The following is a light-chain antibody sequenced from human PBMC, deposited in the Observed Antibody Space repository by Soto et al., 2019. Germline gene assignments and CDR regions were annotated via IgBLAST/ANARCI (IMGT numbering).Light chain of an antibody. CDR1: SSDVGSHNL. Sequence: QTVLAQPSSVSGSPGQSITISCTGTSSDVGSHNLVSWYQQHPGKAPKLIIYEVSERPSGVSTRFSGSKSGNTASLTVSGLQPDDEADYHCCSFAGSNAYTYVFRTGTKVTVL. V-gene: IGLV2-23*02. CDR2: EVS. CDR3: CSFAGSNAYTYV. J-gene: IGLJ1*01.